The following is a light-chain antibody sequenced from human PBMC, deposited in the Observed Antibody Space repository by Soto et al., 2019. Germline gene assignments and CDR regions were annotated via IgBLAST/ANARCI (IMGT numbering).Light chain of an antibody. CDR2: GVT. J-gene: IGLJ2*01. CDR1: SSDVGGYNY. CDR3: CSYAGSDILI. V-gene: IGLV2-11*01. Sequence: QSVLTQPRSVSGSPGQSVTISCTGTSSDVGGYNYVSWYQRHPGKAPKLIISGVTKRPSGVPDRFSGSKSGNTASPTISGLQAEDEADYDCCSYAGSDILIFGGGTKLTVL.